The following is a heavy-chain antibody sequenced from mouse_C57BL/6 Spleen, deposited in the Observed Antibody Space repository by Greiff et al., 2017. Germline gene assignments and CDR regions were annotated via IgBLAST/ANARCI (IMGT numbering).Heavy chain of an antibody. CDR2: INPSNGGT. CDR1: GYTFTSYW. J-gene: IGHJ3*01. V-gene: IGHV1-53*01. CDR3: ARNLYGLFAY. D-gene: IGHD1-1*02. Sequence: VQLQQPGTELVQPGASVKLSCKASGYTFTSYWMHWVKQRPGQGLEWIGYINPSNGGTNYNEKFKSKATLTVDKSSSKAYLQLSSLTSEDSAGYCCARNLYGLFAYGGQGTLVTVSA.